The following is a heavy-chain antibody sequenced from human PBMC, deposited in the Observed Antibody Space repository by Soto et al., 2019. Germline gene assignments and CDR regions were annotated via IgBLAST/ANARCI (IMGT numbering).Heavy chain of an antibody. CDR3: ARGGSREYYDYIWGSYRVDY. V-gene: IGHV5-51*01. D-gene: IGHD3-16*02. CDR1: GYSFTSYW. CDR2: IYPGDSDT. J-gene: IGHJ4*02. Sequence: GESLKISCKGSGYSFTSYWIGWVRQMPGKGLEWMGIIYPGDSDTRYSPSFQGQVTISADKSISTAYLQWSSLKASDTAMYYCARGGSREYYDYIWGSYRVDYWGQGTLVTVSS.